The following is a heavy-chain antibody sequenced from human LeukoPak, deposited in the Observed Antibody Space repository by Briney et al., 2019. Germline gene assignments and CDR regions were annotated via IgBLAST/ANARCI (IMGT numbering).Heavy chain of an antibody. CDR3: ARERKWELLRGGVPVY. J-gene: IGHJ4*02. V-gene: IGHV3-30*04. CDR1: GFTFSSYA. CDR2: ISYDGSNK. Sequence: GGSLRLSCAASGFTFSSYAMHWVRQAPGKGLEWVAVISYDGSNKYYADSVKGRFTISRDDSKNTLYLQMNSLRAEDTAVYYCARERKWELLRGGVPVYWGQGTLVTVSS. D-gene: IGHD1-26*01.